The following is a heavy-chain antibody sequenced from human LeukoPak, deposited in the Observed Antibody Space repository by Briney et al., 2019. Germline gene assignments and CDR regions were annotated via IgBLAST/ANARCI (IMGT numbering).Heavy chain of an antibody. V-gene: IGHV3-7*03. CDR1: GFTFSSYW. CDR2: IKQDGSEK. J-gene: IGHJ5*02. Sequence: GGSLRLSCAASGFTFSSYWMSWVRQAPGKGLEWVANIKQDGSEKYYVDSVKGRFTISRDNAKNSLYLQMNSLRAEDTAVYYCARDRDILTGYGNNWFDPWGQGTLVTVSS. CDR3: ARDRDILTGYGNNWFDP. D-gene: IGHD3-9*01.